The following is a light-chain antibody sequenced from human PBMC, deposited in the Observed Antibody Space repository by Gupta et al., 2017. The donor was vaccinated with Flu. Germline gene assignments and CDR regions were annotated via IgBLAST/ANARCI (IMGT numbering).Light chain of an antibody. Sequence: DIQMTQSPSSLSASVGDRVTITCQASQDISNYLNWYQQKPGKAPKLLIYDASNLETGVPSRFSGSGSGTDFTFTISSLQPEDIATYYCQQYHNLFTFGGGTRVGIK. CDR2: DAS. J-gene: IGKJ4*01. V-gene: IGKV1-33*01. CDR3: QQYHNLFT. CDR1: QDISNY.